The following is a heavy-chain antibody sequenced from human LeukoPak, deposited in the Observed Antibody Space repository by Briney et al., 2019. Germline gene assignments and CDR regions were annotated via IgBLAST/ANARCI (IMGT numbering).Heavy chain of an antibody. D-gene: IGHD2-15*01. V-gene: IGHV3-64D*06. Sequence: GGSLRLSCSASGFTFSSYAMHWVRQAPGKGLEYVSAISSNGGSTYYADSVKGRFTISRDNSKNTLYLQMSSLRAEDTAVYYCEKDPGGFWSPYNWFDPWGQGTLVTVSS. J-gene: IGHJ5*02. CDR3: EKDPGGFWSPYNWFDP. CDR1: GFTFSSYA. CDR2: ISSNGGST.